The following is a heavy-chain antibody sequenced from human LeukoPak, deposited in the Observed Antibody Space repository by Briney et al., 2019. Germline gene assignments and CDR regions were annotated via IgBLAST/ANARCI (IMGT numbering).Heavy chain of an antibody. CDR3: TTAMDNYYGSGYDAFDI. CDR1: GFTFSNAW. J-gene: IGHJ3*02. Sequence: GESLRLSCAASGFTFSNAWMSWVRQAPGKGLEWVGRIKSKTDGGTTDYAAPVKGRFTISRDDSKNTLYLQMNSLKTEDTAVYYCTTAMDNYYGSGYDAFDIWGQGTMVTVSS. D-gene: IGHD3-10*01. CDR2: IKSKTDGGTT. V-gene: IGHV3-15*01.